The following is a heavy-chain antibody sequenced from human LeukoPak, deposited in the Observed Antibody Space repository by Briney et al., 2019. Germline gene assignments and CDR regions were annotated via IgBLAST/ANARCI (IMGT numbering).Heavy chain of an antibody. J-gene: IGHJ6*02. CDR1: GYTFTSYG. D-gene: IGHD2-15*01. CDR3: ARGYCSGGRCYDILNYQYGMDV. CDR2: ISVYNGNT. Sequence: ASVKVSCKASGYTFTSYGVSWVRQAPGQGPEWMGWISVYNGNTNYAQRLQGRVTMTTDTSTSTAYMELRSLRSDDTAVYYCARGYCSGGRCYDILNYQYGMDVWGQGTTATVSS. V-gene: IGHV1-18*01.